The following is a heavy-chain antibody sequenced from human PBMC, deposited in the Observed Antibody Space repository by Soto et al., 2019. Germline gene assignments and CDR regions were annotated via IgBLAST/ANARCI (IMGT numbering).Heavy chain of an antibody. V-gene: IGHV4-39*01. J-gene: IGHJ4*02. CDR1: GGSISSSSYY. Sequence: QLQLQESGPGLVKPSETLSLTCTVSGGSISSSSYYWGWIRQPPGKGLEWIGSIYYSGSTYYNPSLKSRVTISVDTSKNQFSLKLSSVTAADTAVYYCARLGDTAMVPFDYWGQGTLVTVSS. CDR3: ARLGDTAMVPFDY. CDR2: IYYSGST. D-gene: IGHD5-18*01.